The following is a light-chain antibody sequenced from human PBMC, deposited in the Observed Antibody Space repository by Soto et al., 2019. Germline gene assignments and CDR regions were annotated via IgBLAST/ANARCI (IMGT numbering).Light chain of an antibody. Sequence: ILLTQSSDTLSFSPGESATLSCTAAQSVSSNLAWYQQKPGHAPRLLIDVASIRATGIPARFSGIGSGTEFTLTISSLKSEDFAVYDGQQYNNWPITFGQGTRLEIK. CDR1: QSVSSN. V-gene: IGKV3-15*01. CDR3: QQYNNWPIT. J-gene: IGKJ5*01. CDR2: VAS.